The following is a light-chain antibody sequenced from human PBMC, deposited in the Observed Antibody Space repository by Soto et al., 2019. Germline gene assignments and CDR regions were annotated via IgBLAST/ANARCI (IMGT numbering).Light chain of an antibody. Sequence: EIVLTQSPGTLSLSPGERATLSCRASQSIGSSYLAWYQQKPGQAPRLFIYGASSRAAGIPDRFSGSGSGTDFTLAITRLEPEDFAVYFCQYYGSSSRTFGQGTKVDIK. CDR3: QYYGSSSRT. CDR1: QSIGSSY. V-gene: IGKV3-20*01. J-gene: IGKJ1*01. CDR2: GAS.